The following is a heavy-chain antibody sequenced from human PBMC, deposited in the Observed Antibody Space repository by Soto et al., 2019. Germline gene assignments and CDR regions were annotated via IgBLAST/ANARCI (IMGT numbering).Heavy chain of an antibody. J-gene: IGHJ4*03. CDR3: ARVHVMVVAGSTFDY. Sequence: SETLSLTCTVSGDSISSGSYWGRIRQPPGEGPEWIASIYHGGTTFYNPSLKSRISISVDTSKNQFSLRLTSVTAADTATYYCARVHVMVVAGSTFDYWGPGTLVTVSS. CDR2: IYHGGTT. CDR1: GDSISSGSY. V-gene: IGHV4-38-2*02. D-gene: IGHD6-19*01.